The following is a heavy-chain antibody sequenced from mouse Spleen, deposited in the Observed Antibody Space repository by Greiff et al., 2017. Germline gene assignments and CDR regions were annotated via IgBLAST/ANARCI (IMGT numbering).Heavy chain of an antibody. D-gene: IGHD2-2*01. J-gene: IGHJ3*01. CDR1: GYSFTSYY. CDR2: IYPGSGNT. Sequence: QVQLQQSGPELVKPGASVKISCKASGYSFTSYYIHWVKQRPGQGLEWIGWIYPGSGNTKYNEKFKGKATLTADTSSSTAYMQLSSLTSEDSAVYCCAGSDFGNDGAWFAYWGQGTLVTVSA. CDR3: AGSDFGNDGAWFAY. V-gene: IGHV1-66*01.